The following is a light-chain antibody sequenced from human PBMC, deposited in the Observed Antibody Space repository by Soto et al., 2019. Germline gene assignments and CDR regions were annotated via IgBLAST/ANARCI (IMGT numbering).Light chain of an antibody. CDR3: GTRDDSRTGFV. J-gene: IGLJ1*01. V-gene: IGLV1-51*01. CDR1: TSNVAINS. Sequence: QSALTQPPSVSAAPGQSVTISCSGSTSNVAINSVSWYQQVPGTSPKLLIYDNGKRPSGIPDRFSGSKSGTSATLDITGLQTEDEAEYYCGTRDDSRTGFVFGTGTKVTVL. CDR2: DNG.